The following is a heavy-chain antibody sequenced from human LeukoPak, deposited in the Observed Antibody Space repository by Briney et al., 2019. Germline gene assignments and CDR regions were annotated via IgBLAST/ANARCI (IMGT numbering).Heavy chain of an antibody. CDR2: IYYSGSS. D-gene: IGHD2-2*01. CDR3: ARHEVVPAAPGFDP. CDR1: GGSISSYY. Sequence: SETLSLTCTVSGGSISSYYWSWIRQPPGKGLEWLGYIYYSGSSNYNPSLKSRVTMSADTSKNQFSLKLSSVTAADTAVYYCARHEVVPAAPGFDPWGQGTLVTVSS. J-gene: IGHJ5*02. V-gene: IGHV4-59*08.